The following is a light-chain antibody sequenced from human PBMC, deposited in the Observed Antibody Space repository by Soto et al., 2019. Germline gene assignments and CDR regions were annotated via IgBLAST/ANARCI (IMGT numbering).Light chain of an antibody. CDR3: QSYDSSLSGYV. Sequence: QSVLTQPPSVSGAPGKRAPTSCTGSSPNIGAGYDVHWYQQLPGTAPKLLIYGNSNRPSGVPDRFSGSKSGTSASLAITGLQAEDEADYYCQSYDSSLSGYVFGTGTKVTVL. V-gene: IGLV1-40*01. CDR2: GNS. CDR1: SPNIGAGYD. J-gene: IGLJ1*01.